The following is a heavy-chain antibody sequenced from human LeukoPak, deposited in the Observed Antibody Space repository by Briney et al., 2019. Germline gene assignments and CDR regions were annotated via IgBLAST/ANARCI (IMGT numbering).Heavy chain of an antibody. V-gene: IGHV1-69*05. CDR1: GGTFSSYA. CDR3: ARCDERGVADY. J-gene: IGHJ4*02. Sequence: SVKVSCKASGGTFSSYAISWVRQAPGQGLEWMGGIIPIFGTANYAQPFQGRVTITTDESMSTAYMELSSLRSADTAVYYCARCDERGVADYWGQGTLVTVSS. CDR2: IIPIFGTA. D-gene: IGHD3-16*01.